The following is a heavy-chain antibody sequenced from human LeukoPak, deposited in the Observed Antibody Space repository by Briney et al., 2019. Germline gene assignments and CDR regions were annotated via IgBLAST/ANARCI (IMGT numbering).Heavy chain of an antibody. CDR3: ARGSPQQYYDLLTGYYIEAFDI. V-gene: IGHV1-69*02. CDR1: GGTFSSYT. CDR2: IIPILGIA. Sequence: SVKVSCKASGGTFSSYTISWVRQAPGQGLEWMGRIIPILGIANYAQKFQGRVTITADKSTSTAYMELSSLRSEDTAVYYCARGSPQQYYDLLTGYYIEAFDIWGQGTMVTVSS. D-gene: IGHD3-9*01. J-gene: IGHJ3*02.